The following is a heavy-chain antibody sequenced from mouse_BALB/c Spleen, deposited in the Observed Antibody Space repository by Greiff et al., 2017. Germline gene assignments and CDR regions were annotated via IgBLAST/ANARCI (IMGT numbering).Heavy chain of an antibody. CDR3: ASYRYDLLAMDY. CDR1: GDSITSCY. V-gene: IGHV3-8*02. D-gene: IGHD2-14*01. J-gene: IGHJ4*01. Sequence: EVQLQESGPSLVKPSQTLSLTCSVTGDSITSCYWNWIRKFPGNKLEYMGYISYSGSTYYNPSLKSRISITRDTSKNQYYLQLNSVTTEDTATYYCASYRYDLLAMDYWGQGTSVTVSS. CDR2: ISYSGST.